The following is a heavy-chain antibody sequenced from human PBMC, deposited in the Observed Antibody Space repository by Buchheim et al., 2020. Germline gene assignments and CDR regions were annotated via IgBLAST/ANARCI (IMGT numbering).Heavy chain of an antibody. CDR3: ASTGTTGFYYYYMDV. CDR2: ISSSSSTI. D-gene: IGHD1-7*01. CDR1: GFTFSSYS. J-gene: IGHJ6*03. Sequence: EVQLVESGGGLVQPGGSLRLSCAASGFTFSSYSMNWVRQAPGKGLEWVSYISSSSSTIYYADSVKGGFTISRDNAKNSPYLQMNSLRAEDTAVYYCASTGTTGFYYYYMDVWGKGTT. V-gene: IGHV3-48*01.